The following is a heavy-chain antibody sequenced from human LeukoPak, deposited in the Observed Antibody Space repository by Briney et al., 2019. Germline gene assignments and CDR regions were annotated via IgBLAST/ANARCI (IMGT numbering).Heavy chain of an antibody. CDR3: ARDYCSSTSCRAPYYYYYYMDV. V-gene: IGHV3-74*01. CDR1: GFTFSSYW. Sequence: GGSLRLSCAASGFTFSSYWMHWVRHAPGKGLVWVSRINSDGSSTSYADSVKGRFTISRDNAKNTLYLQMNSLRAEDTAVYYCARDYCSSTSCRAPYYYYYYMDVWGKGTTVTISS. J-gene: IGHJ6*03. D-gene: IGHD2-2*01. CDR2: INSDGSST.